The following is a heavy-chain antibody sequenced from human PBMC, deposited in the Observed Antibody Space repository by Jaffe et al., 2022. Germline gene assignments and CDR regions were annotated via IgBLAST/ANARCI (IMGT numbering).Heavy chain of an antibody. CDR3: AKDRRDGYNYEGAFDI. V-gene: IGHV3-30*02. CDR2: IRYDGSNK. D-gene: IGHD5-12*01. CDR1: GFTFSSYG. Sequence: QVQLVESGGGVVQPGGSLRLSCAASGFTFSSYGMHWVRQAPGKGLEWVAFIRYDGSNKYYADSVKGRFTISRDNSKNTLYLQMNSLRAEDTAVYYCAKDRRDGYNYEGAFDIWGQGTMVTVSS. J-gene: IGHJ3*02.